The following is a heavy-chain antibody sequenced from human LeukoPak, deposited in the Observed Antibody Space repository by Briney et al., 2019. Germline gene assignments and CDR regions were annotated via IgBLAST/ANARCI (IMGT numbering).Heavy chain of an antibody. Sequence: GGSLRLSCAASGFTFSSYWMSWGRQAPGKGLEWVANIRQDGNEKYYVDSVKGRFTISRDNAKNSVYLQMNSLRAEDTAVYYCAREGQRHLLAYWGQGTLVTVSS. CDR1: GFTFSSYW. CDR2: IRQDGNEK. V-gene: IGHV3-7*01. J-gene: IGHJ4*02. CDR3: AREGQRHLLAY. D-gene: IGHD6-25*01.